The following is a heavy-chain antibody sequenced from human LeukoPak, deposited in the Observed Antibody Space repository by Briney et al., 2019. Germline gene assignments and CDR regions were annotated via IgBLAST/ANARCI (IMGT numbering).Heavy chain of an antibody. D-gene: IGHD1-26*01. Sequence: GGSLRLSCAASKFTFSDYSMSWVRQAPGKGLEWVSSISGSGGGTYYADSVKGRFTISRDNSKNSLFLQMNNLRAEDTAVYYCSKRGAYYFDYWGQGTLVTVSS. CDR2: ISGSGGGT. CDR3: SKRGAYYFDY. V-gene: IGHV3-23*01. CDR1: KFTFSDYS. J-gene: IGHJ4*02.